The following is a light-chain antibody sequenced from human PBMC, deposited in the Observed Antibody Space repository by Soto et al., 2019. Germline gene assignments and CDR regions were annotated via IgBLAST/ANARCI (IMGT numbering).Light chain of an antibody. CDR2: GAS. CDR1: QSVSRTY. Sequence: EIVLTQSPGTMSLSPGERATLSCRASQSVSRTYLAWYQQKPGQAPRLLIYGASSRATDIPARFSGSGSGTDFTLTISRLEPEDFAVYYCQLYGDSTMYTFGQGTKLEIK. V-gene: IGKV3-20*01. CDR3: QLYGDSTMYT. J-gene: IGKJ2*01.